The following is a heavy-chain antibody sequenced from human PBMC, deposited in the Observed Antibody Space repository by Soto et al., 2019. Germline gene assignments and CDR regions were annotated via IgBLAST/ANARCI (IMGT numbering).Heavy chain of an antibody. D-gene: IGHD6-19*01. J-gene: IGHJ4*02. CDR3: AKDQDSIAVAGTPDY. CDR1: GFTFISYA. V-gene: IGHV3-23*01. Sequence: LRLSFAASGFTFISYAMSWVRQAPGKGLEWVSAISGSGGSTYYADSVKGRFTISRDNSKNTLYLQMNSLRAEDTAVYYCAKDQDSIAVAGTPDYWGQGTLVTVSS. CDR2: ISGSGGST.